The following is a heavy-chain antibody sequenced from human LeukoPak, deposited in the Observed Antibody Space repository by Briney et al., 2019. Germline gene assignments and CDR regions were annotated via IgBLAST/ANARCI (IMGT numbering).Heavy chain of an antibody. CDR2: INAYNGNT. CDR1: GYTFTSYG. CDR3: ARGGMVRGVINRKGPRPSLFDP. D-gene: IGHD3-10*01. Sequence: ASVTVSCKASGYTFTSYGISWVRQAPGQGLEWMGWINAYNGNTNYAQKLQGRVTMTTDTSTSTAYMELRSLRSDDTAVDYCARGGMVRGVINRKGPRPSLFDPWGQGTLVTVSS. V-gene: IGHV1-18*04. J-gene: IGHJ5*02.